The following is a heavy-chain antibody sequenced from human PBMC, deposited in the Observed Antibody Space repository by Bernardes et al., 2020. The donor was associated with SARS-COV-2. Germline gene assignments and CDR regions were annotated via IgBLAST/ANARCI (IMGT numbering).Heavy chain of an antibody. J-gene: IGHJ6*02. D-gene: IGHD6-6*01. Sequence: GESLRRSCAASGFTFDDYAMHWVRQAPEKGLEWVSLISWDGVHTYYADSVKGRFTISRDNSKNSLYLQMHSLRVEDTALYYCAKDISIQMYGMDVWGQGTTVTVSS. CDR1: GFTFDDYA. CDR2: ISWDGVHT. CDR3: AKDISIQMYGMDV. V-gene: IGHV3-43D*04.